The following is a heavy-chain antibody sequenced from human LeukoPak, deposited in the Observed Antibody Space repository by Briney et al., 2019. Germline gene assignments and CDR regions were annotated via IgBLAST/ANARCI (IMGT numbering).Heavy chain of an antibody. J-gene: IGHJ6*02. CDR3: ARVLEDRSSWYGPHYYYGMDV. CDR1: GGSISIYY. D-gene: IGHD6-13*01. V-gene: IGHV4-59*01. Sequence: SETLSLTCTVSGGSISIYYWSWIRQPPGKGLEWIGYIYYSGSTNYNPSLKSRVTISVDTSKNQFSLKLSSVTAADTAVYYCARVLEDRSSWYGPHYYYGMDVWGQGTTVTVSS. CDR2: IYYSGST.